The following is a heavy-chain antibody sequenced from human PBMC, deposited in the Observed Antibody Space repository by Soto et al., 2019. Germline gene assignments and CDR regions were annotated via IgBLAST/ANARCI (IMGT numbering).Heavy chain of an antibody. CDR3: AREWPNGLGINWFDP. Sequence: SETLSLTCTVSGGSVSSYYWSWIRQPPGKGLEWIGYIFYSGSTNYNPSLKSRVTISIDTSKNQFSLKLSSVTAADTAVYYCAREWPNGLGINWFDPWGQGTLVTVSS. D-gene: IGHD2-8*01. CDR1: GGSVSSYY. V-gene: IGHV4-59*02. CDR2: IFYSGST. J-gene: IGHJ5*02.